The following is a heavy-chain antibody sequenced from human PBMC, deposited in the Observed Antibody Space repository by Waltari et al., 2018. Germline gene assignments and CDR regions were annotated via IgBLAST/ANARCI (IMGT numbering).Heavy chain of an antibody. J-gene: IGHJ4*02. CDR2: ISGSATTT. CDR3: ARYCSGSCYRGLDY. V-gene: IGHV3-23*01. D-gene: IGHD2-15*01. CDR1: GFTFSSYA. Sequence: EVQLLESGGNLVQPGGSLRLACAASGFTFSSYAMTWVRQAPWKGLEWVSGISGSATTTWHADSVKGRFTISRDNSRNTLYLQLDSLRAEDTAVYYCARYCSGSCYRGLDYWGRGTLVTASS.